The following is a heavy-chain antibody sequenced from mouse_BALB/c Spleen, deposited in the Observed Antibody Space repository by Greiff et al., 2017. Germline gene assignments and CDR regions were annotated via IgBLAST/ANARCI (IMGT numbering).Heavy chain of an antibody. D-gene: IGHD1-1*01. J-gene: IGHJ1*01. CDR3: ARCGSSYWYFDV. CDR2: IYPGDGDT. V-gene: IGHV1-82*01. CDR1: GYAFSSSW. Sequence: QVQLQQSGPELVKPGASVKISCKASGYAFSSSWMNWVKQRPGQGLEWIGRIYPGDGDTNYNGKFKGKATLTADKSSSTAYMQLSSLTSVDSAVYFCARCGSSYWYFDVWGAGTTVTVSS.